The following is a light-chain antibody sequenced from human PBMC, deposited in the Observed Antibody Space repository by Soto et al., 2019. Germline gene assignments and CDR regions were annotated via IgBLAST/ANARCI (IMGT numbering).Light chain of an antibody. Sequence: QAVVTQPPSASGTPGQRVTVSCSGSSSNIGSNTVNWYQQVPGTAPKLLIYTDNQRPSGVPDRFSGSKSGTSASLAISGLQSEDESDYYCAAWDDSLNGYVFGTGTKLTVL. V-gene: IGLV1-44*01. J-gene: IGLJ1*01. CDR2: TDN. CDR3: AAWDDSLNGYV. CDR1: SSNIGSNT.